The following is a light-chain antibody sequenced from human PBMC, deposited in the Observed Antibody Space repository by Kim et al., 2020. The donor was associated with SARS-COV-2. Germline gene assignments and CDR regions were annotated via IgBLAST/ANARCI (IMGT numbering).Light chain of an antibody. CDR3: QQYGSSPLT. V-gene: IGKV3-20*01. CDR1: QSVSSSY. J-gene: IGKJ4*01. CDR2: GAS. Sequence: PPRERATLSCRASQSVSSSYLAWYQQKPGQAPRLLIYGASSRATGIPDRFSGSGSGTDFTLTISRLEPEDFAVYYCQQYGSSPLTFGGGTKVDIK.